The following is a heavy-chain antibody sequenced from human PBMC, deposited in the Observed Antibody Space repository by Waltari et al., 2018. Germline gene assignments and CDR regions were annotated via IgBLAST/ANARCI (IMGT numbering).Heavy chain of an antibody. CDR2: IYHSGST. Sequence: QVQLQESGPGLVKPSETLSLTCTVSGYSISSGYYWGWIRQPPGKALEGIGSIYHSGSTYYNPSLKSRVTISVDTSKNQFSLKLSSVTAADTAVYYCARSRLGYCSSTSCYTDLDWFDPWGQGTLVTVSS. CDR1: GYSISSGYY. V-gene: IGHV4-38-2*02. J-gene: IGHJ5*02. CDR3: ARSRLGYCSSTSCYTDLDWFDP. D-gene: IGHD2-2*02.